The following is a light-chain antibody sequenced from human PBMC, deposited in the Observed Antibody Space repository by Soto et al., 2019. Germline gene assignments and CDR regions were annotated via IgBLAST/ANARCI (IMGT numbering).Light chain of an antibody. CDR1: SSYVGTYNL. V-gene: IGLV2-23*01. CDR2: EGT. J-gene: IGLJ2*01. Sequence: QSALTQPASVSGSPGQSITISCTGTSSYVGTYNLVSWYQQYPGKAPKLIIFEGTKRPSGVSNRFSGSRSANTASLTISGLQAEDEADYYCCSYAGGSDVVFGGGTQLTVL. CDR3: CSYAGGSDVV.